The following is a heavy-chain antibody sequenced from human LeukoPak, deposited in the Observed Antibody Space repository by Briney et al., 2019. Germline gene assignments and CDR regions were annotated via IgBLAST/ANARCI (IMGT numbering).Heavy chain of an antibody. CDR1: GFTFSNYW. CDR3: AKEVRGDALDI. Sequence: QSGGSLRLSCAASGFTFSNYWMHWVRQAPGKGLVWVSRLNSDGSSTNYADSVKGRFTISRDNAKNTLYLQMNSLRAEDTAVYYCAKEVRGDALDIWGQGTMVTVSS. V-gene: IGHV3-74*01. CDR2: LNSDGSST. J-gene: IGHJ3*02. D-gene: IGHD3-16*01.